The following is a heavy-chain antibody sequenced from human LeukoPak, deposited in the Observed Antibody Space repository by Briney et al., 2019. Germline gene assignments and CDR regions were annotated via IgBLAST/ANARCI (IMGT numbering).Heavy chain of an antibody. Sequence: ASVKVSCKASGYTFIGYDMHWVRQAPGQGLEWMGWINPNSGGTNYAQKFQGRVTMTRDTSISTAYMELSRLRSDDTAVYYCARRSCGGSYSPFDHWGQGTLVTVSS. CDR2: INPNSGGT. CDR3: ARRSCGGSYSPFDH. D-gene: IGHD2-15*01. CDR1: GYTFIGYD. V-gene: IGHV1-2*02. J-gene: IGHJ4*02.